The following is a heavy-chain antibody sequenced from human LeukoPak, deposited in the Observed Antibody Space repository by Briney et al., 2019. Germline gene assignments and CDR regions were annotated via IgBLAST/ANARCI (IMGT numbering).Heavy chain of an antibody. D-gene: IGHD6-6*01. CDR3: ARVLSIAARSGLDY. CDR1: GYTFTSYD. CDR2: MNPNSGNT. V-gene: IGHV1-8*01. J-gene: IGHJ4*02. Sequence: ASVKVSCKASGYTFTSYDINWVRQATGQGLEWIGWMNPNSGNTGYAQKFQGRVTMTRNTSIGTAYMELSSLRSEDTAVYYCARVLSIAARSGLDYWGQGTLVTVSS.